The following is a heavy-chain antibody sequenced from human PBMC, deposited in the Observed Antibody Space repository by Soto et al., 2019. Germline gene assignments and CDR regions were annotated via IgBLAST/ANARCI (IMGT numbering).Heavy chain of an antibody. J-gene: IGHJ4*02. Sequence: GESLKISCKGSGYSFSSFWIHWVRQLPGRGLEWVGRIDPSDSYTSYSPSFQGHVTISIDESVTTAYLQWNSLQASDTATYYCARQAYRSPPFFETFFDYWGQGSLVTVSS. CDR3: ARQAYRSPPFFETFFDY. D-gene: IGHD3-3*01. V-gene: IGHV5-10-1*01. CDR1: GYSFSSFW. CDR2: IDPSDSYT.